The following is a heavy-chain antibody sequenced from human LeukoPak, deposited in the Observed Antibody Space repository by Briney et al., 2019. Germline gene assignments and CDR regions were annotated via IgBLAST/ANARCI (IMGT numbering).Heavy chain of an antibody. CDR2: INPSGGST. CDR3: ARGARYYDILTGYYREADYYYYGMDV. D-gene: IGHD3-9*01. CDR1: GYTFTGYY. J-gene: IGHJ6*02. Sequence: ASVKVSCKASGYTFTGYYMHWVRQAPGQGLEWMGIINPSGGSTSYAQKFQGRVTMTRDTSTSTVYMELSSLRSEDTAVYYCARGARYYDILTGYYREADYYYYGMDVWGQGTTVTVSS. V-gene: IGHV1-46*01.